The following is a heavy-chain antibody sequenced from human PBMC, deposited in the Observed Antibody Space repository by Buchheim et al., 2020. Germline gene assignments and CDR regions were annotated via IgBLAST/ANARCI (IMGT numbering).Heavy chain of an antibody. D-gene: IGHD3-22*01. CDR3: ARDGRHYYDSSGYYYVGWFDP. J-gene: IGHJ5*02. Sequence: QVQLQESGPGLVKPSQTLSLTCTVSGGSISSGGYYWRWIRQHPGKGLEWIGYIYYSGSTYYNPSLKSRVTISVDTSKNQFSLKLSSVTAADTAVYYCARDGRHYYDSSGYYYVGWFDPWGQGTL. CDR1: GGSISSGGYY. V-gene: IGHV4-31*03. CDR2: IYYSGST.